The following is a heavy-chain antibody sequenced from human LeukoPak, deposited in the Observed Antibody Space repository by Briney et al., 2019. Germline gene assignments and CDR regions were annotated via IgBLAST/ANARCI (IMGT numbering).Heavy chain of an antibody. J-gene: IGHJ4*02. V-gene: IGHV4-59*01. CDR1: GGSISNYY. CDR2: IYYSGTT. D-gene: IGHD2-2*01. CDR3: ARDTPHSRQRFDY. Sequence: PSETLSLTCTVSGGSISNYYWSWIRQPPGKGLEWIGYIYYSGTTNYSPSLKSRVTISVDTSKNQFSLKLSSVTAADTAVYYCARDTPHSRQRFDYWGQGTLVTVSS.